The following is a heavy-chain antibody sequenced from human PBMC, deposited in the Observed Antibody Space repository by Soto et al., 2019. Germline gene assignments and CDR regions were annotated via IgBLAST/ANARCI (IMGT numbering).Heavy chain of an antibody. CDR1: GFTFSVYY. J-gene: IGHJ5*02. D-gene: IGHD3-22*01. CDR2: ISDSATTT. Sequence: AGGSLRLSCAAPGFTFSVYYMTWIRQAPGKGLEWVSHISDSATTTHYADSVKGRFTISRDNAKKSLYLQMNSLRADDTAVYFCARDTAFVASGLFDPWGQGTLVTVSS. CDR3: ARDTAFVASGLFDP. V-gene: IGHV3-11*01.